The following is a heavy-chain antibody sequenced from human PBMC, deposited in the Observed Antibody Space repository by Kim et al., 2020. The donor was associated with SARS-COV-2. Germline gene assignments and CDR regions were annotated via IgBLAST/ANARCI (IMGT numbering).Heavy chain of an antibody. CDR2: IYYSGST. D-gene: IGHD3-3*01. CDR3: ARAMGITIFGVVIVNWFDP. J-gene: IGHJ5*02. V-gene: IGHV4-31*03. CDR1: GGSISSGGYY. Sequence: SETLSLTCTVSGGSISSGGYYWSWIRQHPGKGLEWIGYIYYSGSTYYNPSLKSRVTISVDTSKNQFSLKLSSVTAADTAVYYCARAMGITIFGVVIVNWFDPWGQGTLV.